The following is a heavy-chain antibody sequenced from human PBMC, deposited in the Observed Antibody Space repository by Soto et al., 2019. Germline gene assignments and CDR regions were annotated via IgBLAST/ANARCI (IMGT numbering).Heavy chain of an antibody. Sequence: ASVKVSCKASGYTFTSYYMHWVRQAPGQGLEWMGIINPSGGSTSYAQKFQGRVTMTRDTSTSTVYMELSSLRSEDTAVYYCARDLYDSRGYYSGYFDYSGQGTLVTVSS. V-gene: IGHV1-46*01. CDR2: INPSGGST. D-gene: IGHD3-22*01. CDR1: GYTFTSYY. J-gene: IGHJ4*02. CDR3: ARDLYDSRGYYSGYFDY.